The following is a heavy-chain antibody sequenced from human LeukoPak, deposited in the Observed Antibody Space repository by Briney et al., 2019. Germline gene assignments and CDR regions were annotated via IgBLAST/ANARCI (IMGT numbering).Heavy chain of an antibody. J-gene: IGHJ4*02. D-gene: IGHD1-20*01. V-gene: IGHV4-59*08. CDR2: VHYTGST. CDR3: ARHINADYFDY. CDR1: GGSITSYY. Sequence: SETLSLTCTVSGGSITSYYWNWIRQPPEKGLEWIGFVHYTGSTNYNPSLKSRVTISVDTSKNQFSLKLSSVTAADTAVYYCARHINADYFDYWGQGTLVTVSS.